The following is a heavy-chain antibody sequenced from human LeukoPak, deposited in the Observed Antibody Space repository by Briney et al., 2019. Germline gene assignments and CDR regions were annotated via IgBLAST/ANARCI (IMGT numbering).Heavy chain of an antibody. J-gene: IGHJ4*02. D-gene: IGHD2-15*01. Sequence: SETPSLTCTVCGGSISSYYWSWIRQPAGKGLEWIGRIYTSGSTNYNPSLKSRVTMSVDTSKNQFSLKLSSVTAADTAVYYCARDIRYCRGGSCYSSDLDYWGQGTLVTVPS. CDR2: IYTSGST. CDR1: GGSISSYY. V-gene: IGHV4-4*07. CDR3: ARDIRYCRGGSCYSSDLDY.